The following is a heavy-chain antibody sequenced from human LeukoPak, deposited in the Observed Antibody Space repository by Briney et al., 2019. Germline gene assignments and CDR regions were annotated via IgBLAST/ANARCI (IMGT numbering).Heavy chain of an antibody. J-gene: IGHJ4*02. D-gene: IGHD2-2*01. CDR3: ARQGCSGTSCYDH. V-gene: IGHV5-51*01. CDR1: EYSFTTYW. CDR2: INPGDSET. Sequence: GESLKISCKTSEYSFTTYWIGWVRQMSGKGLEWMGIINPGDSETRYNPSFQGQVTLSADKSISTAYLRWRSLKASDTAMYYCARQGCSGTSCYDHWGQGTLVTVSS.